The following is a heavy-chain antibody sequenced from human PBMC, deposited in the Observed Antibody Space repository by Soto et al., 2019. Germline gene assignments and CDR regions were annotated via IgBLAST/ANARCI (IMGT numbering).Heavy chain of an antibody. CDR1: GFTFSSYG. CDR3: AKERLRYFDWPASFDI. J-gene: IGHJ3*02. CDR2: ISYDGSNK. D-gene: IGHD3-9*01. Sequence: GGSLRLSCAASGFTFSSYGMHWVRQAPGKGLEWVAVISYDGSNKYYADSVKGRFTISRDNSKNTLYLQMNSLRAEDTAVYYCAKERLRYFDWPASFDIWGQGTMVTVSS. V-gene: IGHV3-30*18.